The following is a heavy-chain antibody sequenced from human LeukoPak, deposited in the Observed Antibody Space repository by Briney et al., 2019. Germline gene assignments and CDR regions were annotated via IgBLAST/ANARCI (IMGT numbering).Heavy chain of an antibody. CDR2: IKPSGSST. CDR1: GYSFTTKY. V-gene: IGHV1-46*01. D-gene: IGHD6-19*01. J-gene: IGHJ4*02. CDR3: ARVHDSDWYFDY. Sequence: ASLKVSCKASGYSFTTKYMHWGRKAPGQGLEWMGIIKPSGSSTSYAQKFQDRVTMTRDTSTSTVYMELSSLRSEDTAVYYCARVHDSDWYFDYWGQGTLVTVSS.